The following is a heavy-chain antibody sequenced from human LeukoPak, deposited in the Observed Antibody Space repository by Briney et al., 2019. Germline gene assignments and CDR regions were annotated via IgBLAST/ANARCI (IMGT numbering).Heavy chain of an antibody. CDR3: AKTYSGYSHFDY. D-gene: IGHD5-12*01. J-gene: IGHJ4*02. CDR1: GFTFSSYG. Sequence: GGSLRLSCAASGFTFSSYGMSWVRQAPGKGLEWVSVISGSGGSTYYADSVKGRFTISRDNSKNTLFLQMNSLRAEDTAVYYCAKTYSGYSHFDYWGQGTLVTASS. V-gene: IGHV3-23*01. CDR2: ISGSGGST.